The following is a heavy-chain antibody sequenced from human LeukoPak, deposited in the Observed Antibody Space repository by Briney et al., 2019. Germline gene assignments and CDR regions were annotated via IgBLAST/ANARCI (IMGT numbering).Heavy chain of an antibody. CDR1: GFTFSGYS. CDR3: ARDSIQLWPNAIDF. J-gene: IGHJ4*02. Sequence: GGSLRLSCATSGFTFSGYSMNWVRQAPGKGLEWISYISSSSINIHYGDSVKGRFTISRDNAENSLYLQMNSLRAEDTAVYYCARDSIQLWPNAIDFWGQGTLVTVSS. CDR2: ISSSSINI. V-gene: IGHV3-48*01. D-gene: IGHD1-1*01.